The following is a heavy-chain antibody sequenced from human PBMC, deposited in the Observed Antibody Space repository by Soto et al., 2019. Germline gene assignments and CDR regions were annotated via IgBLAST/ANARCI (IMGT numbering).Heavy chain of an antibody. CDR2: ISTNGVGT. CDR3: ARRARPDFYYMDV. CDR1: GFTLNGYA. V-gene: IGHV3-64*01. D-gene: IGHD6-6*01. Sequence: HHGGSLRLSCAASGFTLNGYAMDWVCQAPGKGLEYVSGISTNGVGTYYANSVQGRFTISRDNSKNTVYLQMGSLRPEDMAVYYCARRARPDFYYMDVWGKGTTVTVSS. J-gene: IGHJ6*03.